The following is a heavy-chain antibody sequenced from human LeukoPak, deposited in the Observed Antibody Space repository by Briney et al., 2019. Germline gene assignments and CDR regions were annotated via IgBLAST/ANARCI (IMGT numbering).Heavy chain of an antibody. CDR1: GFTFNNYP. CDR2: IGDKGVDT. V-gene: IGHV3-23*01. CDR3: GRDRKLDY. J-gene: IGHJ4*02. D-gene: IGHD1-14*01. Sequence: GGSLRLSCAASGFTFNNYPMSWVRQAPGKGLEWVAAIGDKGVDTKYADSVKGRFTISRDNSKNTLYLQMNSLRVEDTAIYYCGRDRKLDYWGQGTLVTVSS.